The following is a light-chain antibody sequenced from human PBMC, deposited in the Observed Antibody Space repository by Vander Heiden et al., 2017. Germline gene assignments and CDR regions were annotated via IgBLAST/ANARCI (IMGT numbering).Light chain of an antibody. Sequence: ETVLTQSPATLSLSPGERATLSCRASQSVSSYLAWYQQKPGQAPRLLIYDASNRATGIPARFSGSRSGTDFTLTISSLEPEDFAPYYCQQRDNWPITFGQGTRLEIK. CDR1: QSVSSY. J-gene: IGKJ5*01. V-gene: IGKV3-11*01. CDR2: DAS. CDR3: QQRDNWPIT.